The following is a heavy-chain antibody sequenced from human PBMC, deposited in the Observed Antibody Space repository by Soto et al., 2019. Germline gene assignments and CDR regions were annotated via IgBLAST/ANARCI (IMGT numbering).Heavy chain of an antibody. CDR2: FDPEDGET. CDR3: ANAQKGDYYYYMDV. Sequence: GASVKVSCTVSGYTLTELSMHWVRQAPGKGLEWMGGFDPEDGETIYAQKFQGRVTMTEDTSTDTAYMELSSLRSEDTAVYYCANAQKGDYYYYMDVWGKGTTVTVSS. CDR1: GYTLTELS. J-gene: IGHJ6*03. V-gene: IGHV1-24*01.